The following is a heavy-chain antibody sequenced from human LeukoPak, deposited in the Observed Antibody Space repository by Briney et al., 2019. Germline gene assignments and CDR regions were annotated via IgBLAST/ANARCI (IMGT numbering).Heavy chain of an antibody. D-gene: IGHD6-6*01. J-gene: IGHJ4*02. Sequence: PSETLSLTCTVSGGSISSYYWSWIRQPPGKGLEWIGYIYYSGSTNYNPSLKSRVTISVDTSKNQFSLNLSSVTAADTAVYYCVTDPAYRIAARPFDYWGQGTLVTVSS. CDR3: VTDPAYRIAARPFDY. CDR2: IYYSGST. CDR1: GGSISSYY. V-gene: IGHV4-59*12.